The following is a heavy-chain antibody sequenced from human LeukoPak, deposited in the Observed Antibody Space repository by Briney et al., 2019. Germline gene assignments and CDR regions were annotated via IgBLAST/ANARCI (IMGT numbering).Heavy chain of an antibody. CDR1: GFIVGTNY. CDR2: ISSGGTT. J-gene: IGHJ4*02. Sequence: PGGSLRLSCAASGFIVGTNYMSWVRQAPGKGLEWVSTISSGGTTYYADSVKGRFTISRDNSRNTLDLQMNSLRAEDTAVYYCSRSARGGGDSWGQGTLVTVSS. V-gene: IGHV3-53*01. D-gene: IGHD1-26*01. CDR3: SRSARGGGDS.